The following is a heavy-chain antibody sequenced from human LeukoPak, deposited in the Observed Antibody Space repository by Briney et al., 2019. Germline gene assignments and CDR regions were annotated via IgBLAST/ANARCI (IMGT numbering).Heavy chain of an antibody. D-gene: IGHD3-10*01. Sequence: GGSLRLSCAASGFTFSSYGMHWVRQAPGKGLEWVAFIRYDGSNKYYADSVKGRFTISRDNSKNTLYLQVGSLRAEDMAVYYCARVQREYYGSGSHFDYWGQGTLVTVSS. CDR3: ARVQREYYGSGSHFDY. V-gene: IGHV3-30*02. J-gene: IGHJ4*02. CDR1: GFTFSSYG. CDR2: IRYDGSNK.